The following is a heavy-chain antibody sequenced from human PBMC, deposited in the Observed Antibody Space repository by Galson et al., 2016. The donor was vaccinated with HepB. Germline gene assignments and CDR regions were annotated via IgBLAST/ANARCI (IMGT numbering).Heavy chain of an antibody. J-gene: IGHJ6*03. Sequence: EWIGYMYYSGRINYNPSLKNRITISVDTSANQFSLKLSSVTAADTAVYYCARDQGGGRGIYSYYYMDVWGEGTTVTVSS. V-gene: IGHV4-59*01. D-gene: IGHD3-10*01. CDR3: ARDQGGGRGIYSYYYMDV. CDR2: MYYSGRI.